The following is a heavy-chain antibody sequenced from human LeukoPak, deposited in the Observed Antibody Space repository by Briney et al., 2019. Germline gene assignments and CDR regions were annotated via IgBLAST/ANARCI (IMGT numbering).Heavy chain of an antibody. D-gene: IGHD2-21*02. V-gene: IGHV4-61*02. Sequence: SESLSLTCTVSGGSINSGSYYWSWIRQPAGKGLEWIGRIYTSGSTNYNPSLKSRVTISVDTSKNQFSLKLSSVTAADTAVYYCAREHFTYCGGDCYLFDYWGQGTLVTVSS. CDR3: AREHFTYCGGDCYLFDY. CDR1: GGSINSGSYY. J-gene: IGHJ4*02. CDR2: IYTSGST.